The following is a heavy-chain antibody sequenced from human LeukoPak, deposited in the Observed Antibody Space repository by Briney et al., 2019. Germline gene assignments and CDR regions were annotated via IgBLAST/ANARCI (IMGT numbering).Heavy chain of an antibody. D-gene: IGHD1-26*01. J-gene: IGHJ3*02. CDR3: AREDSGISDNAFDI. V-gene: IGHV4-34*01. CDR1: GGSFSGYY. CDR2: INHSGST. Sequence: LSETLSLTCAVYGGSFSGYYWSWIRQPPGKGLEWIGEINHSGSTNYNPSLKSRVTISVDTSKNQFSLKLSSVTAADTAVYYCAREDSGISDNAFDIWGQGTMVTISS.